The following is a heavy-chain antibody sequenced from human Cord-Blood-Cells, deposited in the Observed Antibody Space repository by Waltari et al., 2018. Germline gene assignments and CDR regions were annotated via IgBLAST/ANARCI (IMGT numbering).Heavy chain of an antibody. Sequence: EVQLVESGGGLVQPGRSLRLSCEASGFTFGDYAMHWVRQAPGKGLEWVSGISWNSGSIGYADSGKGRFTISRDNAKNSLYLQMNSLRAEDMALYYCAKDRRPYSNYDAFDIWGQGTMVTVSS. V-gene: IGHV3-9*03. CDR2: ISWNSGSI. D-gene: IGHD4-4*01. CDR3: AKDRRPYSNYDAFDI. J-gene: IGHJ3*02. CDR1: GFTFGDYA.